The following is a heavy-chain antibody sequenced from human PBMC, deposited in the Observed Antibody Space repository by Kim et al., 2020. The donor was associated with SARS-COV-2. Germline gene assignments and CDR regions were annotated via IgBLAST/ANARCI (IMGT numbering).Heavy chain of an antibody. Sequence: PTLKSRVTISVATSKNQFSLKLSSVTVADTAVYYCARYSYDSSAYYVFDYWGQGTLVTVSS. D-gene: IGHD3-22*01. CDR3: ARYSYDSSAYYVFDY. V-gene: IGHV4-39*01. J-gene: IGHJ4*02.